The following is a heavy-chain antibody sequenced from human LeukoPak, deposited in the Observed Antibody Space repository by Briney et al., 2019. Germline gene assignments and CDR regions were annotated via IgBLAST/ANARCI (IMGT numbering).Heavy chain of an antibody. J-gene: IGHJ6*03. CDR3: ARSNWNDALTRTYYYYMDV. Sequence: GGSLRLSCAASGFTFSSYSMNWVRQAPGKGLEWVSSISSSSSYIYYADSVKGRFTISRDNAKNSLYLQMNSLRAEDTAVYYCARSNWNDALTRTYYYYMDVWGKGTTVTVSS. CDR1: GFTFSSYS. V-gene: IGHV3-21*01. D-gene: IGHD1-20*01. CDR2: ISSSSSYI.